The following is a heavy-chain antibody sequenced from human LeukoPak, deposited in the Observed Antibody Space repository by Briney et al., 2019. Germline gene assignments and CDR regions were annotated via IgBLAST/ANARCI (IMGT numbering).Heavy chain of an antibody. CDR2: IYHSGST. V-gene: IGHV4-30-2*01. Sequence: PSETLSLTCAVSGGSISSGGYSWSWIRQPPGKGLEWIGYIYHSGSTYYNPSLKSRVTISVDRSKNQFSLKLSSVTAADTAVYYCARGTAAAGFDWFDLWGQGTLVTVSS. CDR3: ARGTAAAGFDWFDL. J-gene: IGHJ5*02. CDR1: GGSISSGGYS. D-gene: IGHD6-13*01.